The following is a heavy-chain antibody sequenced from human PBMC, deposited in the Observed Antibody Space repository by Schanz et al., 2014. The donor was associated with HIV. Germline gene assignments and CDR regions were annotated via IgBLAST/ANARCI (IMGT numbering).Heavy chain of an antibody. J-gene: IGHJ6*02. Sequence: QIQLVQSGAEMKKPGASVKVSCKASGYSFSTFGISWVRQAPGQGLEWMGWTSPYNGNTNYAENLQGRVTMTTDTSTSTAYMDLRSLRSDDTAVYHCARRESDGALDVWGPGTTVIVSS. CDR1: GYSFSTFG. V-gene: IGHV1-18*01. CDR3: ARRESDGALDV. D-gene: IGHD2-21*02. CDR2: TSPYNGNT.